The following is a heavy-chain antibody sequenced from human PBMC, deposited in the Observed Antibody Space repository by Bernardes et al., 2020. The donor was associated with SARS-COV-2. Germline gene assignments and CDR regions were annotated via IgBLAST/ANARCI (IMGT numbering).Heavy chain of an antibody. V-gene: IGHV1-18*01. J-gene: IGHJ6*02. CDR1: GYTFTAYG. CDR3: ARDRKQIFFGVVDHSYNGMDV. D-gene: IGHD3-3*01. Sequence: ASVKVSCKASGYTFTAYGINWVRQAPGQGLEWMGWISAYNDTTTNAQNFQGRVTMTTDISTSTASLELRSLRSDDTALYYCARDRKQIFFGVVDHSYNGMDVWGQGTTVTVSS. CDR2: ISAYNDTT.